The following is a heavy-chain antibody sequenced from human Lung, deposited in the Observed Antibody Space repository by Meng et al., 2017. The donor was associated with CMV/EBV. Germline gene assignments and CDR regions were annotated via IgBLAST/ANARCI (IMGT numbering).Heavy chain of an antibody. CDR3: LRRSGGSV. Sequence: QVPLRESGPALVKPSETQSLTCAVSGDSITNHNWWAWVRQPPGKGLEWIGEIPHRGSSAYNPSLKSRVSMSIDKSKNQFSLKLTSVTAADTAVYHCLRRSGGSVWGQGTLVTVSS. CDR1: GDSITNHNW. J-gene: IGHJ1*01. D-gene: IGHD3-10*01. CDR2: IPHRGSS. V-gene: IGHV4-4*02.